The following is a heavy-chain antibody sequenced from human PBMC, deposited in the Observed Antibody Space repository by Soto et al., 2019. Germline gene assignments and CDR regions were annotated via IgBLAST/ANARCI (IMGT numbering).Heavy chain of an antibody. CDR1: GFTFSDSY. CDR2: ISGGLSYI. V-gene: IGHV3-11*06. CDR3: ARGITGTILDAFDI. Sequence: QVHLVESGGGLVKPGGSLRLSCAASGFTFSDSYMIWIRQAPGKGLEWVSYISGGLSYINYADSVKGRFTISRDNAKNSLYLQMNSLRAEDTAVYYCARGITGTILDAFDIWGQGTMVTVSS. D-gene: IGHD1-20*01. J-gene: IGHJ3*02.